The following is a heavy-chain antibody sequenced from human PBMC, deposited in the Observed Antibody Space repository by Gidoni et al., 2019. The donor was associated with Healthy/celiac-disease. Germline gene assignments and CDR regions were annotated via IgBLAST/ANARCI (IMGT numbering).Heavy chain of an antibody. D-gene: IGHD3-10*01. V-gene: IGHV4-4*02. CDR2: IYHSGST. Sequence: QVQLQESGPGLVKPSGTLSLTCAVSGGYISSSNWWSWVRQPPGKGLEWIGEIYHSGSTNYNPSLKSRVTISVDKSKNQFSLKLSSVTAADTAVYYCAREILMVRGVPWFDPWGQGTLVTVSS. CDR3: AREILMVRGVPWFDP. CDR1: GGYISSSNW. J-gene: IGHJ5*02.